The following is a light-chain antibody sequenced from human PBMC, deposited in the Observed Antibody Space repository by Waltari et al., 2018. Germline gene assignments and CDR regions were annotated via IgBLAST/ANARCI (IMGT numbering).Light chain of an antibody. CDR1: SSNIRTNT. J-gene: IGLJ3*02. CDR3: AAWDDSLKGWV. CDR2: INK. V-gene: IGLV1-44*01. Sequence: QSVLTQPPSASGTPGQRVTISCSGSSSNIRTNTVNWYQQLPGTAPKLLIHINKQRPSGVPHRFSVSKSGTSASLAISGLRSEDEADYYCAAWDDSLKGWVFGGGTKLTVL.